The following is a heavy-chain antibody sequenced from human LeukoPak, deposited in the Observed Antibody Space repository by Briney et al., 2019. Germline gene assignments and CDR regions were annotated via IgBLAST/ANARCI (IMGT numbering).Heavy chain of an antibody. V-gene: IGHV3-30*02. Sequence: GGSLRLSCAASGFTFSNHAMHWVRQAPGKGLEWVTLVWYDGNRKYYADSVKGRFTISRDNSKNSVYLQLNSLRPEDTAMYYCVSMVRGIGYWGQGTLVTVSS. J-gene: IGHJ4*02. CDR1: GFTFSNHA. CDR3: VSMVRGIGY. CDR2: VWYDGNRK. D-gene: IGHD3-10*01.